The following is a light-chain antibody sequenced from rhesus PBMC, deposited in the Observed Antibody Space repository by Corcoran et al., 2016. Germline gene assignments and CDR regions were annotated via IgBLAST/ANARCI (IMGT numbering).Light chain of an antibody. V-gene: IGKV1-69*01. CDR2: LAS. CDR3: QQHSDTPLT. Sequence: DIQMTQSPSSLSASVGDRVTITCRASQDIYNWLAWYRQKPGRDPKLLIYLASRLATGVPSRLSGSGSGTDFTLTSSSLQPEDIATYYCQQHSDTPLTFGGGTRVDLK. CDR1: QDIYNW. J-gene: IGKJ4*01.